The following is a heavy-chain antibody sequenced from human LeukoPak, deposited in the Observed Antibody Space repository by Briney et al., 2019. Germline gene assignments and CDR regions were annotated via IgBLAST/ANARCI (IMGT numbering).Heavy chain of an antibody. V-gene: IGHV3-66*01. Sequence: GGSLRLSCATFGFTVSSKYMSWVRQAPGKGLEWVSILYSADNTNYADSVKGRFTTSSDNSKNTLYLQMNSLRVEDTAVYYCAREKAPNGPDYWGQGTLVTVSS. J-gene: IGHJ4*02. CDR2: LYSADNT. CDR1: GFTVSSKY. CDR3: AREKAPNGPDY. D-gene: IGHD4-17*01.